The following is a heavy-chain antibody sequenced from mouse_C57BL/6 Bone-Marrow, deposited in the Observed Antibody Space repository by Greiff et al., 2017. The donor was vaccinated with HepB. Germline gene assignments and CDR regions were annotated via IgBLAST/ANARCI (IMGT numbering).Heavy chain of an antibody. CDR3: ARGGDSSYFDY. CDR2: IDPSDSYT. CDR1: GYTFTSYW. D-gene: IGHD3-3*01. V-gene: IGHV1-69*01. J-gene: IGHJ2*01. Sequence: QVHVKQPGAELVMPGASVKLSCKASGYTFTSYWMHWVKQRPGQGLEWIGEIDPSDSYTNYNQKFKGKSTLTVDKSSSTAYMQLSSLTSEDSAVYYCARGGDSSYFDYWGQGTTLTVSS.